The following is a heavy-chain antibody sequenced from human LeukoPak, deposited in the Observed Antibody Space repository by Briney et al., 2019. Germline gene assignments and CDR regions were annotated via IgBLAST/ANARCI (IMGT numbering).Heavy chain of an antibody. CDR3: ARARRAARPPGYFDY. Sequence: ASVKVSCKASGYTFTGYYMHWVRQAPGQGLEWMGWINPNSGGTNYAQKFPGRFTMTRHTSITTAYMELSRLRSDDTAVYYCARARRAARPPGYFDYWGQGTLVTVSS. CDR1: GYTFTGYY. D-gene: IGHD6-6*01. J-gene: IGHJ4*02. CDR2: INPNSGGT. V-gene: IGHV1-2*02.